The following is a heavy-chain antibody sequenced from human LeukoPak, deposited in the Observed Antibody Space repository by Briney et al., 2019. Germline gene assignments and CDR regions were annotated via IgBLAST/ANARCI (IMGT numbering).Heavy chain of an antibody. Sequence: SETLSLTCTVSGGSISSYYWSWIRQPPGKGLEWIGYIYYSGSTNYNPSLKSRVTISVDTSKNQFSLKLSSVTAADTAVYYCARSDPTYYYDSSGHHAFDIWGQGTMVTVSS. CDR3: ARSDPTYYYDSSGHHAFDI. CDR1: GGSISSYY. D-gene: IGHD3-22*01. V-gene: IGHV4-59*01. CDR2: IYYSGST. J-gene: IGHJ3*02.